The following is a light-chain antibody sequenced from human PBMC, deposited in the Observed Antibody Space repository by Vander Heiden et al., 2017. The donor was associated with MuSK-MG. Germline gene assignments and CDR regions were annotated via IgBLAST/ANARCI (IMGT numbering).Light chain of an antibody. Sequence: QSALTQPASVSGSPGQSITISCTGTSSDVGAYRDVSWYQQHPGKPPKLIIYDVTYRPSGVSNRFSGSKSGDTASLTISGLQADDEADYFCCSYTSLSTFVFGSGTQVTV. V-gene: IGLV2-14*03. CDR1: SSDVGAYRD. CDR2: DVT. J-gene: IGLJ1*01. CDR3: CSYTSLSTFV.